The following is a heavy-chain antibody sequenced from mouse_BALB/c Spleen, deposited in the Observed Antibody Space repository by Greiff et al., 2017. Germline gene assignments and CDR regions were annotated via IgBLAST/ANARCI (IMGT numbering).Heavy chain of an antibody. V-gene: IGHV1-87*01. J-gene: IGHJ4*01. CDR2: IYPGDGDT. CDR1: GYTFTSYW. CDR3: ARWGTTASYAMDY. Sequence: VQRVESGAELARPGASVKLSCKASGYTFTSYWMQWVKQRPGQGLEWIGAIYPGDGDTRYTQKFKGKATLTADKSSSTAYMQLSSLASEDSAVYYCARWGTTASYAMDYWGQGTSVTVSS. D-gene: IGHD1-2*01.